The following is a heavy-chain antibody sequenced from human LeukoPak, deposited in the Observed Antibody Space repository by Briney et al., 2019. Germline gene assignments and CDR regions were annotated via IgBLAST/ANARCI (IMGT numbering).Heavy chain of an antibody. CDR3: ARSRGAIVDY. CDR1: GDSVSINSAA. J-gene: IGHJ4*02. CDR2: TYYRSKWSN. Sequence: SQTLSLTSAISGDSVSINSAAWNWIRQSPSRGLEWLGRTYYRSKWSNDYALSVKSRININPHTSENQFSLQLNSVTPEDTAVYYCARSRGAIVDYWGQGTLVTVSS. V-gene: IGHV6-1*01.